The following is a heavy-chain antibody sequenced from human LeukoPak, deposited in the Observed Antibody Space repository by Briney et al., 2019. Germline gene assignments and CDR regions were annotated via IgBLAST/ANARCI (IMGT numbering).Heavy chain of an antibody. CDR3: AREYYYDSSYWYFDL. D-gene: IGHD3-22*01. CDR2: ISAYNGNT. V-gene: IGHV1-18*01. J-gene: IGHJ2*01. Sequence: ASVKVSCKASGYTFTSYGIRWVRQAPGQGLEWMGWISAYNGNTNYAQKLQGRVTMATDTSTSTAYMELRSLRSDDTAVYYCAREYYYDSSYWYFDLWGRGTLVTVSS. CDR1: GYTFTSYG.